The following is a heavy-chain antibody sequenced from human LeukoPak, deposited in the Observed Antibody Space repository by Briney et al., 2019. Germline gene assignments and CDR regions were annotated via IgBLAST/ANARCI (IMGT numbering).Heavy chain of an antibody. V-gene: IGHV3-48*03. CDR2: ISSSGSTI. Sequence: PGGSLRLSCAASGFTFSSYEMNWVRQAPGKGLEWVSYISSSGSTIYYADSVKGRFTISRDNAKNSLYLQMSSLRAEDTAVYYCARGDYGGDFRYFDYWGQGTLVTVSS. D-gene: IGHD4-23*01. CDR3: ARGDYGGDFRYFDY. J-gene: IGHJ4*02. CDR1: GFTFSSYE.